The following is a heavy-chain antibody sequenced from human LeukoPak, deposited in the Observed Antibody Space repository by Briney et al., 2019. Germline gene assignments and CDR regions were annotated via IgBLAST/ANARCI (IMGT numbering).Heavy chain of an antibody. CDR3: ARDNGSGSYYAGGAFDY. CDR2: IYYSGST. D-gene: IGHD1-26*01. V-gene: IGHV4-59*01. Sequence: SETLSLTCTVSGGSLSSYYWSWIRQPPGKGLEWIGYIYYSGSTNYNPSLKSRVTISVDTSKNQFSLKLSSVTAADTAVYYCARDNGSGSYYAGGAFDYWGQGTLVTVSS. J-gene: IGHJ4*02. CDR1: GGSLSSYY.